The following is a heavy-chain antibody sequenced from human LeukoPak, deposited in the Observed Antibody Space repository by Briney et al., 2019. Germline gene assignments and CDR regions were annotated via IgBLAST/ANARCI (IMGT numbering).Heavy chain of an antibody. V-gene: IGHV1-18*01. CDR3: ARGSLVGLFDP. CDR2: VSAYNRNT. CDR1: GYTFTSYG. J-gene: IGHJ5*02. D-gene: IGHD2-2*01. Sequence: ASVKVSCKASGYTFTSYGISGVRQAPGQGLEGMGWVSAYNRNTNYAQTLQRRVTMTTDTSTSTAYLELRSLRSDDTAVYYCARGSLVGLFDPWGQGTLVTVSS.